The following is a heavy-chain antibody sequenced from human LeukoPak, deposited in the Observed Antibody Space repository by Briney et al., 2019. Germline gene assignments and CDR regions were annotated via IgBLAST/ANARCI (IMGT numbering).Heavy chain of an antibody. CDR1: GGTFSSYA. D-gene: IGHD1-26*01. V-gene: IGHV1-69*05. CDR2: IIPIFGTA. J-gene: IGHJ6*03. CDR3: ARGPPRIVGATGAGFYYYMDV. Sequence: SVKVSCKASGGTFSSYAISWVRQAPGQGPEWMGGIIPIFGTANYAQKFQGRVTITTDESTSTAYMELSSLRSEDTAVYYCARGPPRIVGATGAGFYYYMDVWGKGTTVTVSS.